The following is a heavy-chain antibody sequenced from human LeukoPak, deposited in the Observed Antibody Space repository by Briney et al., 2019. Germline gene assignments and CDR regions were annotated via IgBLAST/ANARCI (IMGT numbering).Heavy chain of an antibody. D-gene: IGHD6-13*01. CDR2: IGGSGGTT. V-gene: IGHV3-23*01. Sequence: GGSLRLSCAASGFTFSSYAMSWVRQAPGKGLEWVSSIGGSGGTTYYADSVKGRFTISRDNSKNTLYLQMNSLRAEDTAVYYCAKDRRAIAAAGNPKGTAYYYYGMDVWGQGTTVTVSS. J-gene: IGHJ6*01. CDR3: AKDRRAIAAAGNPKGTAYYYYGMDV. CDR1: GFTFSSYA.